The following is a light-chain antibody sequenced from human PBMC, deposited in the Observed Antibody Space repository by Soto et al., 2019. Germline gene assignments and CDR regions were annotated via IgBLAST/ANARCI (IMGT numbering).Light chain of an antibody. J-gene: IGKJ1*01. CDR1: QSVISN. Sequence: EIVIACTSASLSEPPGERATLSFRASQSVISNLAWYQQKPGQAPRLLIYGASARATGIPARFSGSGSGTEFTLTISSLHPDDFATYYGQQYNILSTFGQGTKVDIK. V-gene: IGKV3-15*01. CDR2: GAS. CDR3: QQYNILST.